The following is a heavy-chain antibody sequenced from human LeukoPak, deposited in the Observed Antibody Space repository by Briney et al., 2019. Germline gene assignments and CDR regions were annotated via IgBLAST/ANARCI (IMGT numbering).Heavy chain of an antibody. CDR3: ARVRVGANDAFDI. D-gene: IGHD1-26*01. CDR2: IHSSGST. CDR1: GGSISNYF. Sequence: SETLSLTCTVSGGSISNYFWTWIRQPAGEGLEWIGRIHSSGSTNYNPSLKSRVTMSVDTSKNLFSLKLSSVTAADTAVYYCARVRVGANDAFDIWGQGTKVTVSS. J-gene: IGHJ3*02. V-gene: IGHV4-4*07.